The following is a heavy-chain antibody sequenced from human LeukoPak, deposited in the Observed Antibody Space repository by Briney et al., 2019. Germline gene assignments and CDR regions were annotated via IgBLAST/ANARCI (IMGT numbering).Heavy chain of an antibody. V-gene: IGHV3-30*02. CDR1: GFTFSSYG. Sequence: GGSLRLSCAASGFTFSSYGMHWVRQAPGKGLEWVAVIWYDGSNKYYADSVRGRFTISRDNSKNTLHLQMSSLRAEDTAVYYCAKEFNRGLPDYWGQGTLVTVPS. D-gene: IGHD2-21*01. CDR3: AKEFNRGLPDY. J-gene: IGHJ4*02. CDR2: IWYDGSNK.